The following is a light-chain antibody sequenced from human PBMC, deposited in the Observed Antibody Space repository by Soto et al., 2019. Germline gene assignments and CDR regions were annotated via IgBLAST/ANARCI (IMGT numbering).Light chain of an antibody. V-gene: IGKV3-15*01. J-gene: IGKJ5*01. CDR1: QSVNSN. CDR2: GAS. Sequence: VMTQSPATLSVSPGERATLSCSASQSVNSNLAWYQQKPGQAPRLLIYGASTRATAIPARFTGSGSGTEFTLTISSLQSEDFAVYYCQEYNNWPPITFGQGTRLEIK. CDR3: QEYNNWPPIT.